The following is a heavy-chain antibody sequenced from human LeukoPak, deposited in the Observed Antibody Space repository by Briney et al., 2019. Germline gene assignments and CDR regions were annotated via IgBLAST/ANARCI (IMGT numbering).Heavy chain of an antibody. CDR1: GGTFSSYA. J-gene: IGHJ6*02. D-gene: IGHD2-2*01. Sequence: SVKVSCKASGGTFSSYAISWVRQAPGQGLEWVGRIIPIFGIANYAQKFQGRVTITADKSTSTAYMELSSLRSEDTAVYYCATHRYCSSTSCQGLGDYYYGMDVWGQGTTVTVSS. CDR3: ATHRYCSSTSCQGLGDYYYGMDV. V-gene: IGHV1-69*04. CDR2: IIPIFGIA.